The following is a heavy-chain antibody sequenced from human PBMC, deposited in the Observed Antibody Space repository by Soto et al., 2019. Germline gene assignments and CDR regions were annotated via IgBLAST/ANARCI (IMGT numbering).Heavy chain of an antibody. J-gene: IGHJ3*02. V-gene: IGHV1-46*03. CDR3: ARLSVGIAVAGGRAFDI. D-gene: IGHD6-19*01. CDR1: GYTFTSYY. Sequence: GASVKVSCKASGYTFTSYYMHWVRQAPGQGLEWMGIINPSGGSTSYAQKFQGRVTMTRDTSTSTVYMELSSLRSEDTAVYYCARLSVGIAVAGGRAFDIWGQGTMVTVSS. CDR2: INPSGGST.